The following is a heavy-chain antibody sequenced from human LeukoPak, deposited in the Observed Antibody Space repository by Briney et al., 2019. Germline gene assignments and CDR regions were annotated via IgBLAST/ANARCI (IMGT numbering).Heavy chain of an antibody. CDR1: GGSISSGSYY. V-gene: IGHV4-61*02. D-gene: IGHD2-2*01. J-gene: IGHJ5*02. CDR3: ARGEIVVVPAAIFGVWFDP. CDR2: IYPSGST. Sequence: TLSLTCTVSGGSISSGSYYWSWIRQPAGKGLEWIGRIYPSGSTNYNPSLKSRVTMSVDTSNNQFSLKLSSVTAADTAVYYCARGEIVVVPAAIFGVWFDPWGQGTLVTVSS.